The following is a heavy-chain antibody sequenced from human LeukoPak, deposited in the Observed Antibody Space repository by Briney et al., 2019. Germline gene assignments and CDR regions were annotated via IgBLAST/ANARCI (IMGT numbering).Heavy chain of an antibody. V-gene: IGHV4-34*01. CDR3: ARERYSGYSSGYGKLDY. CDR1: GFTFSSYW. D-gene: IGHD6-19*01. Sequence: GSLRLSCAASGFTFSSYWMSWVRQPPGKGLEWIGEINHSGSTNYNPSLKSRVTISVDTSKNQFSLKLSSVTAADTAVYYCARERYSGYSSGYGKLDYWGQGTLVTVSS. CDR2: INHSGST. J-gene: IGHJ4*02.